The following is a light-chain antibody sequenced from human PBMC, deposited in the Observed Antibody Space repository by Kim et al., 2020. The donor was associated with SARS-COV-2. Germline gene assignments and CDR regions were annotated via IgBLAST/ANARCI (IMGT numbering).Light chain of an antibody. Sequence: VALRQTVSITCQGDSLRSYYATWYQQKPGQAPILGIYGKNNRPSGIPDRFSGSSSGNTASLTITGTQAGDEADYYCNSRDSNDNVVFGGGTQLTVL. V-gene: IGLV3-19*01. CDR3: NSRDSNDNVV. J-gene: IGLJ2*01. CDR1: SLRSYY. CDR2: GKN.